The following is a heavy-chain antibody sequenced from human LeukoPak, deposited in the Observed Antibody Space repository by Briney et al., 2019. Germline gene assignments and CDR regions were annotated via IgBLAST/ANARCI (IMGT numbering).Heavy chain of an antibody. CDR2: VYHTGST. CDR3: ATRPGSTWYGVFNF. D-gene: IGHD6-13*01. J-gene: IGHJ4*02. CDR1: DGSISSHY. Sequence: SETLSLTCTVSDGSISSHYWSWVRQPPGKGLEWIGYVYHTGSTNYNPSLKSRVTISLDTSKNQFSLTLTSVTAADTAAYYCATRPGSTWYGVFNFWGQGTLVTVSS. V-gene: IGHV4-59*11.